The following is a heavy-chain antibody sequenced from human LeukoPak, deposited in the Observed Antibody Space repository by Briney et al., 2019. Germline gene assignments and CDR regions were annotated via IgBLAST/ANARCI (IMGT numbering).Heavy chain of an antibody. J-gene: IGHJ4*02. CDR1: GFTFSSYG. D-gene: IGHD6-19*01. V-gene: IGHV3-33*01. CDR2: IWYDGSDK. CDR3: TRATYGSGWYQSDY. Sequence: PGGSLRLSCAASGFTFSSYGMHWVRQAPGKGLEWVAVIWYDGSDKYYADSVKGRFTISRDNSKNTLYLQMNSLRAEDTAMYYCTRATYGSGWYQSDYWGQGTLVTVSS.